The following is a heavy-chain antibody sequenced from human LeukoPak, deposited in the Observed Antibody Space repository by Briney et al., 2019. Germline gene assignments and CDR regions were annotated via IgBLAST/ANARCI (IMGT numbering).Heavy chain of an antibody. CDR1: GFTFNNYA. Sequence: GGSLRLSCAASGFTFNNYAMSWVRQAPGKGLEWVSAISGSGGSTYYADSVKGRFTISRDNSKNTLYLQMNSLRAEDTAIYYCARANALYCSSTSCLFDYWGQGTLVTVSS. V-gene: IGHV3-23*01. D-gene: IGHD2-2*01. CDR2: ISGSGGST. J-gene: IGHJ4*02. CDR3: ARANALYCSSTSCLFDY.